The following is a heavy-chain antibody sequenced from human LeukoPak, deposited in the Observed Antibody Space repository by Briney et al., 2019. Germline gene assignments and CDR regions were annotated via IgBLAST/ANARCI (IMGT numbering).Heavy chain of an antibody. J-gene: IGHJ4*02. Sequence: GGSLRLSCAASRFTFSSYAMSWVRQAPGKGLEWVSAISGSGGSTYYADSVKGRFTISRDNSKNTLYLQMNSLRAEDTAVYYCAKVDSGVLWFGELGGYWGQGTLVTVSS. D-gene: IGHD3-10*01. CDR2: ISGSGGST. CDR3: AKVDSGVLWFGELGGY. CDR1: RFTFSSYA. V-gene: IGHV3-23*01.